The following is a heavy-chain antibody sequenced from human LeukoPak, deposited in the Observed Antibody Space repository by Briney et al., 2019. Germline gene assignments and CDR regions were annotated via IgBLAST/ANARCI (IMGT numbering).Heavy chain of an antibody. D-gene: IGHD3-9*01. CDR2: IRYDGSNK. J-gene: IGHJ4*02. CDR1: GFTFSSYG. CDR3: AKAQLAFDWLSPTDY. Sequence: GGSLRLSCAASGFTFSSYGLHWVRQAPGKGLEWVAFIRYDGSNKYYADSVQGRFTISRDNSKKTLYLQMSSLRVEDTAVYFCAKAQLAFDWLSPTDYWGRGTLVTVS. V-gene: IGHV3-30*02.